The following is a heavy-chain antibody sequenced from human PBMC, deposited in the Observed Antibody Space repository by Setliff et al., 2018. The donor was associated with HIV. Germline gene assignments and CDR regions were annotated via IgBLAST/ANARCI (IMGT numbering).Heavy chain of an antibody. V-gene: IGHV1-24*01. CDR1: GYTLSELS. Sequence: ASVKVSCKVSGYTLSELSMHWVRQAPGEGLEWMGGFDPEDGETIYAEKFQGRVTMTEDTATETAYMELSSLRSEDTAVYYCATDEPKNTEAAPGYWGQGTLVTVSS. J-gene: IGHJ4*02. CDR2: FDPEDGET. CDR3: ATDEPKNTEAAPGY. D-gene: IGHD6-6*01.